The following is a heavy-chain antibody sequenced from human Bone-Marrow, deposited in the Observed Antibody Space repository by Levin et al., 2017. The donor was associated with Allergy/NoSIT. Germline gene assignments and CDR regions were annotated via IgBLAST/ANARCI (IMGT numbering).Heavy chain of an antibody. CDR2: VSDDGRSQ. D-gene: IGHD3-9*01. Sequence: GGSLRLSCEASGFTFDSYGMHWVRQAPGRGLEWVAVVSDDGRSQEYADSVKGRFSISRDNSKNTLHLQMTSLRNDDTAVYYCARRSTGYSDAFDFWGQGAMVTVSS. CDR1: GFTFDSYG. J-gene: IGHJ3*01. CDR3: ARRSTGYSDAFDF. V-gene: IGHV3-30*03.